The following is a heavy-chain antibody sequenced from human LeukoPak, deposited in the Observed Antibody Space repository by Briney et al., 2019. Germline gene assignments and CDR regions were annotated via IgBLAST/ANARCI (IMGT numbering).Heavy chain of an antibody. CDR2: ISAYNGNT. V-gene: IGHV1-18*01. D-gene: IGHD3-22*01. J-gene: IGHJ3*02. CDR1: GYTFTSYG. Sequence: ASVKVSCKASGYTFTSYGISWVRQAPGQGLEWMGWISAYNGNTNYAQKLQGRVTMTTDTSTSTAYMELRSLRSDDTAVYYCARVTSSGYDSSGYLDAFDIWGQGTMVTVSS. CDR3: ARVTSSGYDSSGYLDAFDI.